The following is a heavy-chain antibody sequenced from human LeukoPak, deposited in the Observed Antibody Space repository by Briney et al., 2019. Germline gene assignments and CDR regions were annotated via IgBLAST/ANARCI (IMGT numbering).Heavy chain of an antibody. CDR3: ARSGTYCGGDCYQLDY. CDR1: GGTFSSYA. Sequence: SVKVSCKASGGTFSSYAISWVRQAPGQGLEWMGGTIPIFGTGNYAQKFQGRVTITADESTSIAYMELSSLRSEDTAVYYCARSGTYCGGDCYQLDYWGQGTLVTVSS. D-gene: IGHD2-21*01. V-gene: IGHV1-69*13. CDR2: TIPIFGTG. J-gene: IGHJ4*02.